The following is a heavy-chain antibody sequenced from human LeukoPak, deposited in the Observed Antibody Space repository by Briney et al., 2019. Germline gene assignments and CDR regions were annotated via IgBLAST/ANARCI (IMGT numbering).Heavy chain of an antibody. D-gene: IGHD3-10*01. CDR2: MNPNSGNT. Sequence: GASVKVSCKASGYTFTSYDINWVRQATGQGLEWMGWMNPNSGNTGYAQKFQGRVTMTRNTSISTAYMELSSLRSEDTAVYYCARGRGRGWFREFRYYYYYMDVWGKGTTATVSS. J-gene: IGHJ6*03. CDR1: GYTFTSYD. V-gene: IGHV1-8*01. CDR3: ARGRGRGWFREFRYYYYYMDV.